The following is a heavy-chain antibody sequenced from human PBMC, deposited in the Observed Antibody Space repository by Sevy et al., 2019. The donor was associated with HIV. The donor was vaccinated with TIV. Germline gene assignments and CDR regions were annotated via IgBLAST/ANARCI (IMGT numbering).Heavy chain of an antibody. D-gene: IGHD3-10*01. J-gene: IGHJ3*02. CDR1: GFTVSSNY. V-gene: IGHV3-53*01. Sequence: GGSLRLSCAASGFTVSSNYMSWVRQAPGKGLEWGSVIYSGGSTYYADSVKGRFTISRDNSKNTLYLQMNSLRAEDTAVYYCARDAVWFGEADAFDIWGQGTMVTVSS. CDR3: ARDAVWFGEADAFDI. CDR2: IYSGGST.